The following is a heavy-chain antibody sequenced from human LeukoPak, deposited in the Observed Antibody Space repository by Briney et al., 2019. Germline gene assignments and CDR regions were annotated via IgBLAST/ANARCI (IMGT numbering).Heavy chain of an antibody. CDR1: GFTFDDYA. CDR2: ISWNSGSI. Sequence: GGSLRLSCAASGFTFDDYAMHWVRQAPGKGLEWVSGISWNSGSIGHADSVKGRFTISRDNAKNSLYLQMNSLRAEDTALYYCAKDIMITFGGVIVIPRGPFDYWGQGTLVTVSS. D-gene: IGHD3-16*02. J-gene: IGHJ4*02. CDR3: AKDIMITFGGVIVIPRGPFDY. V-gene: IGHV3-9*01.